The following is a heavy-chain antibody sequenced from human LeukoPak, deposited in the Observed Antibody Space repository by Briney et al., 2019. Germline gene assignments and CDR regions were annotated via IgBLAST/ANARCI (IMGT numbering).Heavy chain of an antibody. CDR3: ARGWEPYRYYFDY. CDR2: IIPIFGTA. D-gene: IGHD1-26*01. Sequence: SVKVSCKASGGTFSSYAISWVRQAPGQGLEWMGGIIPIFGTANYAQKFQGRVTITTDESTSTAYMELSSLRSEDTAVYYCARGWEPYRYYFDYWGQGTLVTVSS. CDR1: GGTFSSYA. V-gene: IGHV1-69*05. J-gene: IGHJ4*02.